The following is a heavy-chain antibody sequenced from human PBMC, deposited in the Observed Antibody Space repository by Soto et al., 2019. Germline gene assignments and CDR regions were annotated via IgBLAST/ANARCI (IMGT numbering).Heavy chain of an antibody. CDR2: IYPGDSDT. V-gene: IGHV5-51*01. J-gene: IGHJ3*02. Sequence: GASLKISCKGSGYSFTSYCVGWVRQMPGKGLEWMGIIYPGDSDTRYSPSFQGQVTISADKSISTAYLQWSSLKASDTAMYYCASHGVITFGGGSRAFDIWGQGTMVTVSS. CDR3: ASHGVITFGGGSRAFDI. CDR1: GYSFTSYC. D-gene: IGHD3-16*01.